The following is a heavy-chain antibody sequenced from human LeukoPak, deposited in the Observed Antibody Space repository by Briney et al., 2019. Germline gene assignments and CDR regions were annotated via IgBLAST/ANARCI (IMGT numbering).Heavy chain of an antibody. CDR1: GGSISSSSYY. D-gene: IGHD5-24*01. CDR3: ASTGGMATNLIDY. Sequence: SETLSLTCTVSGGSISSSSYYWGWIRQPPGKGLEWIGRIYYSGSTYYNPSLKSRVTISVDTSKNQFSLRLSSVTAADTAVYYCASTGGMATNLIDYWGQGTLVTVSS. CDR2: IYYSGST. J-gene: IGHJ4*02. V-gene: IGHV4-39*07.